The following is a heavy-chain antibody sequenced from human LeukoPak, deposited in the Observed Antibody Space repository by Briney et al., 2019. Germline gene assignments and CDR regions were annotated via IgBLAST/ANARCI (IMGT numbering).Heavy chain of an antibody. V-gene: IGHV4-31*03. CDR1: GGSISSGTYF. J-gene: IGHJ6*02. CDR2: IYYSGST. D-gene: IGHD4/OR15-4a*01. CDR3: ARVGRAYSPYYCYAMDV. Sequence: SETLSLTCTVSGGSISSGTYFWTWIRQHPGKGLEWIGYIYYSGSTYYNPSLKSRVTISVDTSKNQFSLKVSSVTAADTAVYYCARVGRAYSPYYCYAMDVWGQGTTVTVSS.